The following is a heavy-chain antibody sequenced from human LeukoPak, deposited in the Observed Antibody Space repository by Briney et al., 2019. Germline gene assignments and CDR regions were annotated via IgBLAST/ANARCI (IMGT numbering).Heavy chain of an antibody. J-gene: IGHJ6*02. V-gene: IGHV3-13*01. CDR2: IGTAGDT. D-gene: IGHD6-13*01. CDR3: ARSSSSWNGMDV. CDR1: GFTFSSYD. Sequence: GGSLRLSCAASGFTFSSYDMHWVRQATGKGLEWVSAIGTAGDTYYPGSVKGRFTISRENAKNSLYLQMNSLRAGDTAVYYCARSSSSWNGMDVWGQGTTVTVSS.